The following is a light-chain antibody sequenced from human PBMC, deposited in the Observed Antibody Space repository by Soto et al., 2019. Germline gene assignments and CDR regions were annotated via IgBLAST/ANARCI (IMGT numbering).Light chain of an antibody. CDR1: QSALDSSNNKNY. CDR2: WAS. CDR3: QQYYSSLLT. J-gene: IGKJ4*01. V-gene: IGKV4-1*01. Sequence: DIVMTQSPDCLAVSLGERATINCKSSQSALDSSNNKNYLAWYQQKPGQPPKLLIYWASTRESGVPDRFSGSGSGTDFTLTISSLQAEDVAVYYCQQYYSSLLTFGGGTKVEIK.